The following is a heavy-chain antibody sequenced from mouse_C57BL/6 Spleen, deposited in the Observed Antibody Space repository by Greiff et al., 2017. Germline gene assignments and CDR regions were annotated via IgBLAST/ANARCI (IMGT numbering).Heavy chain of an antibody. CDR3: ASGITTVPYFDY. J-gene: IGHJ2*01. D-gene: IGHD1-1*01. Sequence: DVMLVESGGGLVKPGGSLKLSCAASGFTFSDYGMHWVRQAPEKGLEWVAYISSGSSTIYYADTVKGRFTISRDNAKNTLFLQMTSLRSEDTAMYYCASGITTVPYFDYWGQGTTLTVSS. V-gene: IGHV5-17*01. CDR2: ISSGSSTI. CDR1: GFTFSDYG.